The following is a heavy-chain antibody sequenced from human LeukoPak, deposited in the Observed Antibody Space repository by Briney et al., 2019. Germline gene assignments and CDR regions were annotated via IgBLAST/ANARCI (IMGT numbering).Heavy chain of an antibody. D-gene: IGHD2-2*01. CDR3: ARDTTAAEYWFDP. CDR1: GYSISSGSYY. J-gene: IGHJ5*02. CDR2: IYTSGST. Sequence: PSETLSLTCAVSGYSISSGSYYWSWIRQPAGKGLEWIGRIYTSGSTNHNPSLKSRVTISVDTSKNQFSLKLSSVTAADTAVYYCARDTTAAEYWFDPWGQGTLVTVFS. V-gene: IGHV4-61*02.